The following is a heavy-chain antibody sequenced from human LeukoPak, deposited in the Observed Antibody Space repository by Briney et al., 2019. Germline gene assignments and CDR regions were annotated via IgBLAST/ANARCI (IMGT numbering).Heavy chain of an antibody. CDR2: ISSSSSTL. J-gene: IGHJ4*02. CDR3: AREDYSQIYFDY. Sequence: PGGSLRLSCAASGFTFSSYSMSWVRQAPGKGLEWVAYISSSSSTLHYADPVKGRFTISRDNSKNTLYLQMNSLRAEDTAVYYCAREDYSQIYFDYWGQGTLVTV. D-gene: IGHD2-15*01. CDR1: GFTFSSYS. V-gene: IGHV3-48*01.